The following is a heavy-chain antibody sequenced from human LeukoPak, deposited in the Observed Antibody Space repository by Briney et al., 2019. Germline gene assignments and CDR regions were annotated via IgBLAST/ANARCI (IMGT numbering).Heavy chain of an antibody. D-gene: IGHD2-2*01. Sequence: SETLSLTCTVSGGSISSSSYYWGWIRQPPGKGLEWIGSIYYSGSTYYNPSLKSRVTISVDTSKNQFSLKLSSVTAADTAVYYCARATGYCSSTSCNNWFDPWAQGTLVTVSS. CDR1: GGSISSSSYY. CDR3: ARATGYCSSTSCNNWFDP. J-gene: IGHJ5*02. V-gene: IGHV4-39*01. CDR2: IYYSGST.